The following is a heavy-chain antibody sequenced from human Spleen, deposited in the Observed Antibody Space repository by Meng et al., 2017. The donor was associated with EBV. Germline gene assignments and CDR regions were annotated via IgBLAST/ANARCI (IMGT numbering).Heavy chain of an antibody. Sequence: QVQLQQWGAGLLQPSEXLSLTCAVYGGSFSGYYWSWIRQPPVKGLEWIGEINHSGSTNYNPSLKSRVTISEDTSKNQFSLKLTSVTAADTAVYYCARGPAGIDSSRANDYWGQGTLVTVSS. CDR2: INHSGST. CDR3: ARGPAGIDSSRANDY. V-gene: IGHV4-34*01. CDR1: GGSFSGYY. J-gene: IGHJ4*02. D-gene: IGHD6-13*01.